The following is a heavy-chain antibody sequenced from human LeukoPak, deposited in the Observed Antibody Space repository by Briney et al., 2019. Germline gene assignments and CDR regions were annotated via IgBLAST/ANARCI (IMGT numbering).Heavy chain of an antibody. V-gene: IGHV3-48*02. CDR3: ATDQRYAFDY. CDR1: GFSFTDYP. CDR2: IRITAEGAKYA. J-gene: IGHJ4*02. Sequence: GGSLRRSCATSGFSFTDYPMNWVRQAPGKGLEWISNIRITAEGAKYAYYADSVKGRVTISRDDGKNTLYLHMNSLRDDDTAVYYCATDQRYAFDYWGQGILVTVSS. D-gene: IGHD3-9*01.